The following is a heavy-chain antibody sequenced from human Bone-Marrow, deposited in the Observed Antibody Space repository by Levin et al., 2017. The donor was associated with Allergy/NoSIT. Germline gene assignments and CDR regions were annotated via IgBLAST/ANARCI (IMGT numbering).Heavy chain of an antibody. Sequence: LSQTLSLTCTVSGGSISSSSYYWGWIRQPPGKGLEWIGSIYYSGSTYYNPSLKSRVTISVDTSKNQFSLKLSSVTAADTAVYYCARLSPDGGGVYWGQGTLVTVSS. CDR3: ARLSPDGGGVY. CDR2: IYYSGST. J-gene: IGHJ4*02. D-gene: IGHD3-16*01. V-gene: IGHV4-39*01. CDR1: GGSISSSSYY.